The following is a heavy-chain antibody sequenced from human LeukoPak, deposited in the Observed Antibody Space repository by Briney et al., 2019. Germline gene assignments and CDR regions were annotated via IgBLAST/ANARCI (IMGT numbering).Heavy chain of an antibody. CDR3: ARDHYYGSGSPSFDY. J-gene: IGHJ4*02. CDR2: INPNSGGT. Sequence: GASVKVSCKASGYTFTGYYIHWVRQAPGQGLEWMGRINPNSGGTDYAQKFQGRVTMTRDTSISTAYMELTRLRSDDTAVYYCARDHYYGSGSPSFDYWGQGTLVTVPS. D-gene: IGHD3-10*01. CDR1: GYTFTGYY. V-gene: IGHV1-2*02.